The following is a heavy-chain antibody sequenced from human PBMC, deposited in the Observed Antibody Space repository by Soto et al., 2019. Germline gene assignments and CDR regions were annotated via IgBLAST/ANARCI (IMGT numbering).Heavy chain of an antibody. V-gene: IGHV1-8*01. CDR1: GYTFTNYD. CDR3: ASMAKDNRLNWFDP. Sequence: QVQVVQSGAEVKKPGASVKVSCKASGYTFTNYDINWVRQAAGQGLEGMGWMNPNSGNTGYSQKFQCRITLTRNTSDSTAYMELSSLRSDDTAVYYCASMAKDNRLNWFDPWGQGTRVTVAS. J-gene: IGHJ5*02. CDR2: MNPNSGNT. D-gene: IGHD1-1*01.